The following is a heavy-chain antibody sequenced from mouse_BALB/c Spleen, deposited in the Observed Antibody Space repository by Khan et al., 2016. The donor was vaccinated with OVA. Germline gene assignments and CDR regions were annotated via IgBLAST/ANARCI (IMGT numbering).Heavy chain of an antibody. Sequence: VQLQESGAELMKPGASVKISCKATGYTFSTYWMDWVKQRPGHGLEWIGEILPGSGGTKYNEKFKGKATFTADTSSNTAYMQLSSLTSEDSAVFNCARVEAFDVGYCHVSWFAYWGQGSLVTVSA. D-gene: IGHD2-3*01. V-gene: IGHV1-9*01. CDR2: ILPGSGGT. CDR1: GYTFSTYW. J-gene: IGHJ3*01. CDR3: ARVEAFDVGYCHVSWFAY.